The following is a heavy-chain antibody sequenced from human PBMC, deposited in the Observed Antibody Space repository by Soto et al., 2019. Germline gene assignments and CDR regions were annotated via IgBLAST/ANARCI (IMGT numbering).Heavy chain of an antibody. V-gene: IGHV1-3*01. CDR2: INAGNGNT. CDR3: ARVTGYYAPDY. CDR1: GYTFTSSA. J-gene: IGHJ4*02. Sequence: QVQLVQSGAEVKKPGASVKVSCKASGYTFTSSAMHWVRQAPGQRLEGRGWINAGNGNTKYSQKFQGRVTITRDTSASTAYIELSSLRSEDTAVYYCARVTGYYAPDYWGQGTLVTVSS. D-gene: IGHD3-9*01.